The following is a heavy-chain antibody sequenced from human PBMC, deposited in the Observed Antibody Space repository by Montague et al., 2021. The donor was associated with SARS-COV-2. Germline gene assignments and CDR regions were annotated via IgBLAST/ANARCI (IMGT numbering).Heavy chain of an antibody. CDR2: IYHSGTT. D-gene: IGHD2-2*01. J-gene: IGHJ5*02. CDR1: GGSVSGTSYY. CDR3: ARQGGPAAKHWFDP. Sequence: SETRSLTCTVSGGSVSGTSYYWAWIRQPPGKGLEWIVNIYHSGTTFYNLSLKSRVTISVDTSKNQVSLKLNSVTAADTAVYYCARQGGPAAKHWFDPWGQGTLVTVSS. V-gene: IGHV4-39*01.